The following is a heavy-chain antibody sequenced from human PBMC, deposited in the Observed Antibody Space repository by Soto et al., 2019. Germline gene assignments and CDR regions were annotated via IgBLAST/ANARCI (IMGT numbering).Heavy chain of an antibody. CDR3: ARDSVVGGFKHPFQH. CDR1: GYTFTSYG. Sequence: ASVKVSCKASGYTFTSYGISWVRQAPGQGLEWMGWISAYNGNTNYAQKLQGRVTMTTDTSTSTAYMELRSLRSDDTAVYYCARDSVVGGFKHPFQHWGQGTLVTVSS. D-gene: IGHD2-15*01. J-gene: IGHJ1*01. CDR2: ISAYNGNT. V-gene: IGHV1-18*01.